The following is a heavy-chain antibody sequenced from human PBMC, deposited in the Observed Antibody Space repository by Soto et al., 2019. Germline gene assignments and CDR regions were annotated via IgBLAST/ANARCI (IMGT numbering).Heavy chain of an antibody. CDR1: GGSISSYY. V-gene: IGHV4-59*12. D-gene: IGHD3-22*01. J-gene: IGHJ4*02. Sequence: PSETLSLTCTVAGGSISSYYWSWIRQPPGKGLEWIGYIYYSGSTNYNPSLKSRVTISVDTSKNQFSLKLSPVTAADTAVYYCARADSSGYYYTFDYWGQGTLVTVSS. CDR2: IYYSGST. CDR3: ARADSSGYYYTFDY.